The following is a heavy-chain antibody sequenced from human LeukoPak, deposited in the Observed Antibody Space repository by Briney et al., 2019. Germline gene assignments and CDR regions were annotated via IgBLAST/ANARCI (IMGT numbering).Heavy chain of an antibody. Sequence: SETLSLTCTVSGGSVSSGSYYWSWIRQPPGKGPEWIGYIYYSGSTNYNPSLKSRVTISVDTSKNQFSLKLSSVTAADTAVCYCARGHPHVLRYFDWLPSFDYWGQGTLVTVSS. D-gene: IGHD3-9*01. V-gene: IGHV4-61*01. J-gene: IGHJ4*02. CDR1: GGSVSSGSYY. CDR3: ARGHPHVLRYFDWLPSFDY. CDR2: IYYSGST.